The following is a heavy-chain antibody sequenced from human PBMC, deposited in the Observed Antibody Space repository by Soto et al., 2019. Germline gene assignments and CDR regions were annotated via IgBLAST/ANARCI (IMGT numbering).Heavy chain of an antibody. CDR1: GFTFSSYA. CDR3: TKEPSAFASGWYFEN. Sequence: PGGSLRLSCSASGFTFSSYAMHWVRQAPGKGLEYVSSISTNGGSTHYADSVKGRFTISRDNSKNTQYLQMDSLRADDTALYYCTKEPSAFASGWYFENWGQGALVTVS. V-gene: IGHV3-64*04. CDR2: ISTNGGST. D-gene: IGHD6-19*01. J-gene: IGHJ4*02.